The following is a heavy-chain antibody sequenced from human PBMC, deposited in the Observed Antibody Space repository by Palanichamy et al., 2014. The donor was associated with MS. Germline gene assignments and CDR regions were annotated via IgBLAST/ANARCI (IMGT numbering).Heavy chain of an antibody. CDR1: GFTFSSYW. V-gene: IGHV3-74*03. CDR3: ARVLAGGCMDV. CDR2: IDSGGNNI. J-gene: IGHJ6*02. Sequence: EVQLVESGGGVLQPGGSLRLSCAASGFTFSSYWMHWVRQASGKGLVWVSRIDSGGNNIQYAGSVKGRFTIPRDNAKNTLYLQMNSLRVEDTAVYYCARVLAGGCMDVWGQGTTVTISS. D-gene: IGHD6-13*01.